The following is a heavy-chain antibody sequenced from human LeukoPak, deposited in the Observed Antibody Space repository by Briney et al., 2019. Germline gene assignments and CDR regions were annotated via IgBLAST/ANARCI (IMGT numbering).Heavy chain of an antibody. Sequence: KSSETLSLTCTVSGVSISSSSYYWGWIRQPPGKGLEWIGSIYYSGSTYYNPSLKSRVTISVDTSKNQCSLKLSSVTAADTAVYYCASQYSGYEDYWGQGTLVTVSS. CDR3: ASQYSGYEDY. CDR2: IYYSGST. D-gene: IGHD5-12*01. CDR1: GVSISSSSYY. J-gene: IGHJ4*02. V-gene: IGHV4-39*01.